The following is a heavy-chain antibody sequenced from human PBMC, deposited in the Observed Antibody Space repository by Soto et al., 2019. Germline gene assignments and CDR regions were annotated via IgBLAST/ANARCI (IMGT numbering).Heavy chain of an antibody. CDR3: AREGDSSGYPVYFDS. CDR1: GFSFSKFA. J-gene: IGHJ4*02. D-gene: IGHD3-22*01. V-gene: IGHV3-33*01. CDR2: IWFDGSKR. Sequence: QVQLVESGGGVVQPGGSLRLSCAASGFSFSKFAMHWVRQAPGKGLECVAVIWFDGSKRDYADSVKGRFTVSRDNSENTLSLQMNNLRAEDTGVYYCAREGDSSGYPVYFDSWGQGTVVTVSS.